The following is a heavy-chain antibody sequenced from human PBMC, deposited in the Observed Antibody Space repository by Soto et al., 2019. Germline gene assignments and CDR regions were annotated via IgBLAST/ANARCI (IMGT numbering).Heavy chain of an antibody. CDR1: GSTFRSYA. D-gene: IGHD3-3*01. CDR3: AKDRGCYLPYYFYY. Sequence: ESLRLCCAASGSTFRSYAMSWVRQAPGQGLEWVSAISGSGRSTYYADSVKGRFTISRDNSKNTLYLQMNSLRAEDTAVYYCAKDRGCYLPYYFYYWDQGTVVTV. V-gene: IGHV3-23*01. J-gene: IGHJ4*02. CDR2: ISGSGRST.